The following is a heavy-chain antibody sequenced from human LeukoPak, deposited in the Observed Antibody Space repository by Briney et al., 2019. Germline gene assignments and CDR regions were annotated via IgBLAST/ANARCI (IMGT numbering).Heavy chain of an antibody. D-gene: IGHD3-22*01. J-gene: IGHJ3*02. Sequence: ASVKVSCKASGGTFSSYAISWVRQAPGQGLEWMGGIIPIFGTANYAQKFQGRVTITADESTSTAYMELSSLRSEDTAVYYCARVIGDSNLDAFDIWGQGTMVTVSS. V-gene: IGHV1-69*01. CDR3: ARVIGDSNLDAFDI. CDR1: GGTFSSYA. CDR2: IIPIFGTA.